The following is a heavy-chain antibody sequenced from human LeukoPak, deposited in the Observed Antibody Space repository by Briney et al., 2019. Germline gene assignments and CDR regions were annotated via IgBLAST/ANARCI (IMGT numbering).Heavy chain of an antibody. Sequence: GASVKVSCKASGGTFSSYAISWVRQAPGQGLEWMGGIIPIFGTANYAQKFQGRVTITADDSTSTAYMELSGLRSEDTAVYYCARVAVTTGYSYYYYGMDVWGQGTTVTVSS. J-gene: IGHJ6*02. CDR1: GGTFSSYA. V-gene: IGHV1-69*13. D-gene: IGHD3-9*01. CDR2: IIPIFGTA. CDR3: ARVAVTTGYSYYYYGMDV.